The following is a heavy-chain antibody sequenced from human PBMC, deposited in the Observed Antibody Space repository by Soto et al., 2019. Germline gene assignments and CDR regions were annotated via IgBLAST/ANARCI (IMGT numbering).Heavy chain of an antibody. CDR1: GFTFDDYA. V-gene: IGHV3-9*01. CDR3: ARDHRSGWTEDY. D-gene: IGHD3-3*01. CDR2: ISWNSSSI. J-gene: IGHJ4*02. Sequence: GGSLRLSCAASGFTFDDYAMHWVRQAPGKGLEWVSGISWNSSSICYADSVKGRFTISRDNAKNSLYLQMNSLRAEDTAVYYRARDHRSGWTEDYWGQGTLVTVSS.